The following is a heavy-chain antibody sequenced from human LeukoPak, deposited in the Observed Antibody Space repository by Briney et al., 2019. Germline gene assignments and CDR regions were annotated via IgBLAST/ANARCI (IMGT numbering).Heavy chain of an antibody. CDR3: ARVMNDYGDYVFDY. D-gene: IGHD4-17*01. V-gene: IGHV3-30*03. CDR2: ISYDGSNK. J-gene: IGHJ4*02. CDR1: GFTFSSYG. Sequence: GGSLRLSCAASGFTFSSYGMHWVRQAPGKGLEWVAVISYDGSNKYYVDSVKGRFTISRDNAKNSLYLQMNSLRTEDTAVYYCARVMNDYGDYVFDYWGQGTLVTVSS.